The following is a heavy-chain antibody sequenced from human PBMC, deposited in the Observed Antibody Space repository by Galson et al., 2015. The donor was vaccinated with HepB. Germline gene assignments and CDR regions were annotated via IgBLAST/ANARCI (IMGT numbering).Heavy chain of an antibody. CDR1: GFTFDDYA. D-gene: IGHD6-19*01. CDR2: IGWDGYNT. Sequence: LRLSCATSGFTFDDYAMHWVRQTPGKGLEWVSLIGWDGYNTYYADSVKGRFTISRDNSENSLYLQMNSLRAEDTALYYCAKEAVAVTASYWYFDIWGRGTLVTVSS. J-gene: IGHJ2*01. CDR3: AKEAVAVTASYWYFDI. V-gene: IGHV3-43D*03.